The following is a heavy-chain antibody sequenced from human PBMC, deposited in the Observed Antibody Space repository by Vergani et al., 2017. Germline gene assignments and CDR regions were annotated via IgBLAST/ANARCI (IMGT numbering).Heavy chain of an antibody. CDR1: GFTLNNYG. CDR2: TWYDGNNK. V-gene: IGHV3-33*01. Sequence: QVQLVESGGAGVQPGRSLRLSGAASGFTLNNYGMHWVRQAPGKGLEWVAVTWYDGNNKQYADSVKGRFTISRDNSKSTMYLQMNSLRDEDTGVYYCARDLRLLYNRFDPWGQGTLVTVSS. J-gene: IGHJ5*02. CDR3: ARDLRLLYNRFDP. D-gene: IGHD1-14*01.